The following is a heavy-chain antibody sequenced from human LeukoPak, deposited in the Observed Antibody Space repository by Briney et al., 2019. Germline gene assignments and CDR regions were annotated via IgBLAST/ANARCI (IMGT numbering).Heavy chain of an antibody. Sequence: SETLSLTCTVSGGSISSGGYYWSWIRQHPGXXXXXXXXXXYSGSTYYNPSLKSRVTISVDTSKNQFSLRLSSVTAADTAVYYCARRVYDILTGHLNWFDPWGQGTLVTVSS. D-gene: IGHD3-9*01. CDR2: XXYSGST. CDR3: ARRVYDILTGHLNWFDP. J-gene: IGHJ5*02. V-gene: IGHV4-31*03. CDR1: GGSISSGGYY.